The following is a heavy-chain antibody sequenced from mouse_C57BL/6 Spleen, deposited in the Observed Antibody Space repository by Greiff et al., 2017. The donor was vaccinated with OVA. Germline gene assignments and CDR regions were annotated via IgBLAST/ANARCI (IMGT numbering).Heavy chain of an antibody. V-gene: IGHV7-3*01. CDR3: ARDEFYDYDGYFDV. Sequence: EVKLVESGGGLVQPGGSLSLSCAASGFTFTDYYMSWVRQPPGKALEWLGFIRNKANGYTTEYSASVKGRFTISRDNSQSILYLQMIALRAEDSATYYCARDEFYDYDGYFDVWGTGTTGTVSA. CDR2: IRNKANGYTT. CDR1: GFTFTDYY. J-gene: IGHJ1*03. D-gene: IGHD2-4*01.